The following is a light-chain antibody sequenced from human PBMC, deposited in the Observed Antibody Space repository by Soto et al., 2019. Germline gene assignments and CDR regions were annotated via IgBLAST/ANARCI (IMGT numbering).Light chain of an antibody. J-gene: IGKJ1*01. CDR3: QQYNSQGT. CDR1: QSISSW. CDR2: DAS. V-gene: IGKV1-5*01. Sequence: DIKMTPSPSTLSASVGDRVTITCRASQSISSWLAWYQQTPGKAPKLLIYDASSLESGVPSRFSGSGSGTEFTLTISSLQPDDFATYYCQQYNSQGTFGQGTKVDIK.